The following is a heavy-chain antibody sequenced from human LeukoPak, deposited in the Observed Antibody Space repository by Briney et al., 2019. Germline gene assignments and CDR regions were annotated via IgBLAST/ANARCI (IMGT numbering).Heavy chain of an antibody. CDR2: ISGSGGST. Sequence: PGGSLRLSCAASGFTFSSYGMSWVRQAPGKGLEWVSDISGSGGSTYYADSEKRRFTISRDNSKNTLYLQMNSLRAEDTAVYYCARDAGYGYDRFDYWGQGTQVTVSS. V-gene: IGHV3-23*01. CDR1: GFTFSSYG. D-gene: IGHD5-18*01. J-gene: IGHJ4*02. CDR3: ARDAGYGYDRFDY.